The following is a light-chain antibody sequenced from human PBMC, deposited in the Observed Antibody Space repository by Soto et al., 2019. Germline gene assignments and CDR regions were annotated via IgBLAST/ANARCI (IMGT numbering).Light chain of an antibody. J-gene: IGLJ3*02. Sequence: QSALTQPASVSGSPGQSITISCTGSSGDVGHYNYVSWYQQHPGKAPKLMIYEVSNRPSGVSNRFSGSKPGNTASLIISGLQAEDEADYYCTSYTTSRIWVFGGGTKLTVL. CDR1: SGDVGHYNY. V-gene: IGLV2-14*01. CDR2: EVS. CDR3: TSYTTSRIWV.